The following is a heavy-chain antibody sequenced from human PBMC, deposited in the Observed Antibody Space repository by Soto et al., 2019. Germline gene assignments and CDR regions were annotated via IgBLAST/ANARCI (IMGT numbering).Heavy chain of an antibody. CDR2: ISSSSSYI. V-gene: IGHV3-21*01. CDR1: GFTFSSYS. CDR3: ARCPHDYYWFDP. D-gene: IGHD1-26*01. Sequence: GGSLRLSCAASGFTFSSYSMNWVRQAPGKGLEWVSSISSSSSYIYYADSVKGRFTISRDNAKNSLYLQMNSLRAEDTAVYYCARCPHDYYWFDPWGQGTLVTVSS. J-gene: IGHJ5*02.